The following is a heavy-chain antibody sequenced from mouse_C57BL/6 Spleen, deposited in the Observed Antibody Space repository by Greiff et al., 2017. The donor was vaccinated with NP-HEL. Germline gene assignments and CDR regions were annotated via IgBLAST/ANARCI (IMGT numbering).Heavy chain of an antibody. CDR2: IDPSDSYT. J-gene: IGHJ1*03. D-gene: IGHD2-4*01. CDR3: ARSRLRQDWYFDV. CDR1: GYTFTSYW. V-gene: IGHV1-50*01. Sequence: QVQLQQPGAELVKPGASVKLSCKASGYTFTSYWMQWVKQRPGQGLEWIGEIDPSDSYTNYKQKFKGKATLTVDTSSSTAYMQLSSLTSEDSAVKYCARSRLRQDWYFDVWGTGTTVTVSS.